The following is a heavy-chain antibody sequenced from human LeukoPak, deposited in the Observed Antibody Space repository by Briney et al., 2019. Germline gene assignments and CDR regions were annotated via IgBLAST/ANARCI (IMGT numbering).Heavy chain of an antibody. D-gene: IGHD3-10*01. V-gene: IGHV3-30*03. CDR3: ASGYTYYYGSGSYH. CDR2: ISSDDNNK. J-gene: IGHJ4*02. Sequence: GGSLRLSCAASGFTFSSYAMHWVRQAPGKGLEWVAGISSDDNNKYYADSVKGRFTISRDNPKNTVNLQMNSLRGEDTAVYYCASGYTYYYGSGSYHWGQGTLVTVSS. CDR1: GFTFSSYA.